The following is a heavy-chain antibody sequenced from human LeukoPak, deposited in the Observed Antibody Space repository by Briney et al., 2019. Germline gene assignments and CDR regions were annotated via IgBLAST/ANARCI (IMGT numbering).Heavy chain of an antibody. V-gene: IGHV3-30*19. J-gene: IGHJ4*02. CDR2: ISYDGSNK. CDR1: GFTFSSYG. Sequence: GGSLRLSCGASGFTFSSYGMHWVRQAPGKGLEWVAVISYDGSNKYYADSVKGRFTISRDNSKNTLYLQMNSLRAEDTAVYYCARDRPYGGNSGLAIDYWGQGTLVTVSS. D-gene: IGHD4-23*01. CDR3: ARDRPYGGNSGLAIDY.